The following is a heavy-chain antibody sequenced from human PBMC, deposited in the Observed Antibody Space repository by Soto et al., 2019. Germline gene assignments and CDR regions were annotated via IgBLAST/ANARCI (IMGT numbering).Heavy chain of an antibody. CDR2: ISYDGSKK. J-gene: IGHJ3*02. D-gene: IGHD5-18*01. Sequence: QVQLVESGGGVVQPGGSLRLSCAASGFTFSSYGMHWVRQAPGKGLEWVAVISYDGSKKYYGDSVKGRFTISRDNSKKTLYLQMNSLRAADTALYYCVKEQSLIQLWLASEAFDIWGQGTMVTVSS. V-gene: IGHV3-30*18. CDR1: GFTFSSYG. CDR3: VKEQSLIQLWLASEAFDI.